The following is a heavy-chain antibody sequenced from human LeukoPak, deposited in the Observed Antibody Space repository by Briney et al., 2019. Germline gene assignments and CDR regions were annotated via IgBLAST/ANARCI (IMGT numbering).Heavy chain of an antibody. Sequence: PGGSLRLSCAASGFTFSRHWMTWVRQAPGKGLEWVANIKHDGSEKNYVDSVKGRFTISRDNAKNSLYLQMNSLRAEDTAVYYCARGGGYFDYWGQGTLVTVSS. CDR2: IKHDGSEK. J-gene: IGHJ4*02. CDR1: GFTFSRHW. D-gene: IGHD3-16*01. CDR3: ARGGGYFDY. V-gene: IGHV3-7*01.